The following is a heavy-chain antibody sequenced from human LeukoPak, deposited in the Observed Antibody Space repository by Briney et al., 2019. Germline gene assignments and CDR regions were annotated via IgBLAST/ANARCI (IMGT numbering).Heavy chain of an antibody. Sequence: SETLSLTCAVYGGSFSGYYWSWIRQPPGKGLEWIGEINHSGRTNYNPSLKSRVTISVDTSKNQFSLKLRSVTAADTAVYYCARDNPTMITPSEYWGQGTLVTVSP. CDR2: INHSGRT. CDR3: ARDNPTMITPSEY. D-gene: IGHD3-16*01. V-gene: IGHV4-34*01. J-gene: IGHJ4*02. CDR1: GGSFSGYY.